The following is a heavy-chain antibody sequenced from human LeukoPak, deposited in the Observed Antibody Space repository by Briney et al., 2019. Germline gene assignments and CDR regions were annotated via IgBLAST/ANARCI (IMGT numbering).Heavy chain of an antibody. J-gene: IGHJ5*02. Sequence: PGGSLRLSCAASGFTFSNYAMTWVRQAPGKGLEWVSSISRSGRDTYYADSVKGRFTISRDNSKYTLLLQMNSLRADEDTAVYFCAKEWIVVATRWFDPWGQGTLVTVSS. V-gene: IGHV3-23*01. D-gene: IGHD1-26*01. CDR2: ISRSGRDT. CDR1: GFTFSNYA. CDR3: AKEWIVVATRWFDP.